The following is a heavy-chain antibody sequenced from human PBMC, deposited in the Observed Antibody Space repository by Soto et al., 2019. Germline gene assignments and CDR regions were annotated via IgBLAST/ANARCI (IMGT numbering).Heavy chain of an antibody. CDR2: FNPGGGRT. J-gene: IGHJ4*02. Sequence: QVQLVQSGAEVTKPGASVKLSCKASGYTFTSYYIHWVRQAPGQGLEWVAMFNPGGGRTKNAQMFQGRVTLTRDTSTGTVDMELSSLTSADTAVYYCARGPSCGGDCYLFDYWGQGSLVTVSS. CDR1: GYTFTSYY. D-gene: IGHD2-21*02. V-gene: IGHV1-46*01. CDR3: ARGPSCGGDCYLFDY.